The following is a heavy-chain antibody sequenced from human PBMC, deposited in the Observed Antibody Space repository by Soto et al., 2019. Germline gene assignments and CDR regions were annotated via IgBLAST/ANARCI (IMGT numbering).Heavy chain of an antibody. CDR1: GGTFTSYA. CDR2: VIPLFGTT. Sequence: QVQLVRSGAEVQKPGSSVTVSCKASGGTFTSYAISWVRQAPGHGLEWIGGVIPLFGTTSYAQKFQGRVTITADESTSTAYMELSSLRSEDTAVYYCARDSSSWYFFDYWGQGTLVTVSS. V-gene: IGHV1-69*01. J-gene: IGHJ4*02. D-gene: IGHD6-13*01. CDR3: ARDSSSWYFFDY.